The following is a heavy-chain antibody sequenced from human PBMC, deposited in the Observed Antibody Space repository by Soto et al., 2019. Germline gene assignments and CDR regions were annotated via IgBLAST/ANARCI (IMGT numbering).Heavy chain of an antibody. CDR1: GGSISSYY. V-gene: IGHV4-59*08. CDR2: IYYSGST. Sequence: QVQLQESGPGLVKPSETLSLTCTVSGGSISSYYWSWVRQPPGKGLEWIGYIYYSGSTNYNPSLESRVTISVDTSKNRFSLKLSSVTAADTAVYYCASLWFGEPVDYWGQGTLVTVSS. J-gene: IGHJ4*02. D-gene: IGHD3-10*01. CDR3: ASLWFGEPVDY.